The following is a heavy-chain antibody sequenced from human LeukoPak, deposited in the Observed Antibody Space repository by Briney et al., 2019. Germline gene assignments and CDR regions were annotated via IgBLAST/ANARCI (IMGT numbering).Heavy chain of an antibody. V-gene: IGHV3-7*02. CDR1: LFTPCKHW. Sequence: VGSLRLSRVASLFTPCKHWTDSVRRGPGKRQGRGVFIGQDGRDTNYAGSVKGPFTISRDNAKNCLYLQMNKLRAEGTAVYYCATRGDLTWFGALRHWGQGGVVTVSS. D-gene: IGHD3-10*01. CDR2: IGQDGRDT. CDR3: ATRGDLTWFGALRH. J-gene: IGHJ4*02.